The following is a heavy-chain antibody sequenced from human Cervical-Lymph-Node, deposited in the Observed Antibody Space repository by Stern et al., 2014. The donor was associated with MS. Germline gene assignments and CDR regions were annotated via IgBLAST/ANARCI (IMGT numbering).Heavy chain of an antibody. Sequence: VQLVESGSELKKPGASVKVSCKTSGYTFTHYPINWVRQAPGQGLEWMGWIYTNTGNSTYAQGFTGRFVFSLDTSVSTAYLQISSLKAEDTAVYYCARDFVDTAMVTRSDYFDFWGQGTLVTVSS. V-gene: IGHV7-4-1*02. D-gene: IGHD5-18*01. J-gene: IGHJ4*02. CDR1: GYTFTHYP. CDR3: ARDFVDTAMVTRSDYFDF. CDR2: IYTNTGNS.